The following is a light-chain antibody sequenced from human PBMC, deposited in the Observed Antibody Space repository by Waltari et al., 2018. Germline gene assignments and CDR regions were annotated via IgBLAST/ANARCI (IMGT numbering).Light chain of an antibody. J-gene: IGLJ2*01. CDR2: GPD. CDR1: SLRRYY. V-gene: IGLV3-19*01. Sequence: SSDLTQDPSLSVALGQTVRITCQGASLRRYYASWYQQRPGQAPILVLYGPDNRPSGIPERFSGSTSGNTASLTITGAQAEDEADYYCHSRETFSTRLFGGGTRLTV. CDR3: HSRETFSTRL.